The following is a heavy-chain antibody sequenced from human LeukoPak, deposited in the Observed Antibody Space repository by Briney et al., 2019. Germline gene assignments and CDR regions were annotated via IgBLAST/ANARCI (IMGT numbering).Heavy chain of an antibody. J-gene: IGHJ6*03. CDR3: AKGGRTGKSISMIRGVRNYYYYMDV. CDR1: GFTFSSYG. CDR2: ISGNGDRT. Sequence: PPGGSLRLSCAASGFTFSSYGMSWVRQAPGKGLEWVSAISGNGDRTYYADSVKGRFSTSRDNSKNTLYLQMNSLRAEDTAVYYCAKGGRTGKSISMIRGVRNYYYYMDVWGKGTTVTISS. V-gene: IGHV3-23*01. D-gene: IGHD3-10*01.